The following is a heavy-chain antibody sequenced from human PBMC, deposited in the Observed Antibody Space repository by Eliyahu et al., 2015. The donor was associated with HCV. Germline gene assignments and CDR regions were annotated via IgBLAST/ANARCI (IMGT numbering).Heavy chain of an antibody. CDR2: ISSSGSTI. CDR1: XFPFSDYX. CDR3: ATVPGDFGPPPGDWFDP. D-gene: IGHD3/OR15-3a*01. V-gene: IGHV3-11*01. Sequence: QVQLVESGGGLVKPGGSXRLSCAASXFPFSDYXMSWIRQAPGKGLEWVSYISSSGSTIYYADSVKGRFTISRDNAKNSLYLQMNSLRAEDTAVYYCATVPGDFGPPPGDWFDPWGQGTLVTVSS. J-gene: IGHJ5*02.